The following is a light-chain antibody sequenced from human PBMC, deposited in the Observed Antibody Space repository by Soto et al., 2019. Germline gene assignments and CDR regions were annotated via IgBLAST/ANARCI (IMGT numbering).Light chain of an antibody. Sequence: DVVMTQSPLSLPVTLGQPASISCRSSQSLLYSDGNTYLNWFQQRPGQSPRRLSYKVSNRDSGVPDRFGGSGSGTDFTLTISRVEAADVGVYYCMQGTHWPPVTFGQGTKLEIK. J-gene: IGKJ2*01. V-gene: IGKV2-30*01. CDR3: MQGTHWPPVT. CDR2: KVS. CDR1: QSLLYSDGNTY.